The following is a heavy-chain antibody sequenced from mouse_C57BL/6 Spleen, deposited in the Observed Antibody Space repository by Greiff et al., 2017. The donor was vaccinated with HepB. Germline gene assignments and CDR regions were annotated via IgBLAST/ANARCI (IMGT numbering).Heavy chain of an antibody. V-gene: IGHV5-9*01. D-gene: IGHD1-1*01. CDR2: ISGGGGNT. CDR3: AREATVVPSFDY. CDR1: GFTFSSYT. Sequence: EVHLVESGGGLVKPGGSLKLSCAASGFTFSSYTMSWVRQTPEKRLEWVATISGGGGNTYYPDSVKGRFTISRDNAKNTLYLQMSSLRSEDTALYYCAREATVVPSFDYWGQGTTLTVSS. J-gene: IGHJ2*01.